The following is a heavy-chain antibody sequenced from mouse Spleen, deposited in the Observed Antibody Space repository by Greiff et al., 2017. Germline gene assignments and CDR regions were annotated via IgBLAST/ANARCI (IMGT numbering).Heavy chain of an antibody. CDR2: IYPSDSYT. CDR3: TYGKGYAMDY. D-gene: IGHD1-1*02. Sequence: QVQLQQPGAELVRPGASVKLSCKASGYTFTSYWINWVKQRPGQGLEWIGNIYPSDSYTNYNQKFKDKATLTVDKSSSTAYMQLSSPTSEDSAVYYCTYGKGYAMDYWGQGTSVTVSS. V-gene: IGHV1-69*02. J-gene: IGHJ4*01. CDR1: GYTFTSYW.